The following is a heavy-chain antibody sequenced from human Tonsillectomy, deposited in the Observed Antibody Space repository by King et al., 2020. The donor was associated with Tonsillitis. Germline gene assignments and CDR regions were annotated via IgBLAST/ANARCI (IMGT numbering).Heavy chain of an antibody. CDR3: GRKGSSGYYGFSEYFHH. Sequence: MQLQESGPGLVKPSETLSLTCSVSGGSISSNNYYWGWIRQPPGKGLEWIGSIYYSGTTYYNPSLKSRVTISLDTSKNQFSLKLSSVTAADTAVYYCGRKGSSGYYGFSEYFHHWGQGTLVTVSS. D-gene: IGHD3-22*01. J-gene: IGHJ1*01. V-gene: IGHV4-39*07. CDR1: GGSISSNNYY. CDR2: IYYSGTT.